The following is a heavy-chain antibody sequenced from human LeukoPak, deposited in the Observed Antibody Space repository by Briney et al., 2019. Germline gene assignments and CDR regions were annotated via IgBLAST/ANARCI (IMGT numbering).Heavy chain of an antibody. Sequence: GGSLRLSCTVSGFTVSSNSMSWVRQAPGKGLEWVSAISGSGGSTYYADSVKGRFTISRDNSKNTLYLQMNSLRAEGTAVYYCAKVRIAAAHPQDYWGQGTLVTVSS. CDR2: ISGSGGST. CDR1: GFTVSSNS. V-gene: IGHV3-23*01. J-gene: IGHJ4*02. D-gene: IGHD6-13*01. CDR3: AKVRIAAAHPQDY.